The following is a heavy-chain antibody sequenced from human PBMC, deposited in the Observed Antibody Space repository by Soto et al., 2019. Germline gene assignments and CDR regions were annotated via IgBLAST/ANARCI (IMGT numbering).Heavy chain of an antibody. Sequence: PGGSLRLSCAASGFSVRSSHMNWVRQAPGKGLEWVSVIYSGGNTYYAGSVKGRFTISRDNSKNTVYLQMNSLRTEDTAVYYCVKDGCTLSNVVNYPFDIWGQGTKVTGSS. J-gene: IGHJ3*02. D-gene: IGHD2-8*01. V-gene: IGHV3-53*05. CDR2: IYSGGNT. CDR3: VKDGCTLSNVVNYPFDI. CDR1: GFSVRSSH.